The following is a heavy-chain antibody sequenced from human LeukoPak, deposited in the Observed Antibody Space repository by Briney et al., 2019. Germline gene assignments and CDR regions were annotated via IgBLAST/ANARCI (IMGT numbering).Heavy chain of an antibody. J-gene: IGHJ3*02. V-gene: IGHV1-24*01. CDR3: ATASYSDYAFDI. Sequence: ASVKVSCKVSGYTLTELSMHWVRQAPGKGLEWMGGFDPEDGETIYAQKFQGRVTMTEDTSTDTAYMELSSLRSEDTAVYYCATASYSDYAFDIWGQRTMVTVSS. CDR2: FDPEDGET. CDR1: GYTLTELS. D-gene: IGHD4-11*01.